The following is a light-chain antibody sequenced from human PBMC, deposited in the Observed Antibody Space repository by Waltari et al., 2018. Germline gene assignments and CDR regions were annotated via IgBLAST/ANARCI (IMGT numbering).Light chain of an antibody. J-gene: IGLJ2*01. CDR3: GAWDSSLSVVI. CDR2: DGN. V-gene: IGLV1-51*01. Sequence: QSVLTQPPSVSAAPGQEVTISCSGSSSNIGGNFVSWYQHLPGTAPKLLIYDGNKRPSGIPDRFFGSKSGTVATLGITGLQTGDEADYFCGAWDSSLSVVIFGGGTKLTVL. CDR1: SSNIGGNF.